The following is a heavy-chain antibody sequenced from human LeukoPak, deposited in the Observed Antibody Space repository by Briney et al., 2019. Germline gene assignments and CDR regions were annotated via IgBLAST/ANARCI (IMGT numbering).Heavy chain of an antibody. D-gene: IGHD1-26*01. J-gene: IGHJ3*02. CDR1: GFTFSSYA. CDR3: ARGAQSGGYSGPFDI. Sequence: GGSLRLSCTPSGFTFSSYAMHWVRQAPGKGLGWVAVIWFDGSNTYYADSVKGRFTISRDNSKNTLYLQMNSLRAEDTAVYYCARGAQSGGYSGPFDIWGQGTMVTVSS. CDR2: IWFDGSNT. V-gene: IGHV3-33*01.